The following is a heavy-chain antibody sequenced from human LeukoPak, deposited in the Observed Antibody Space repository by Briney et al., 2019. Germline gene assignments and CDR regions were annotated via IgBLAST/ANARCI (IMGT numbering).Heavy chain of an antibody. D-gene: IGHD3-16*01. CDR3: ARLRRGWFEP. V-gene: IGHV4-34*01. J-gene: IGHJ5*02. CDR1: GGSFSGYY. Sequence: SETLSLTCAVYGGSFSGYYWSWIRQPPGKGLEWIGEINHSGSTNYNPSLKSRVTISVDTSKNQFSLKLSSVTAADTAVYYCARLRRGWFEPWGQGTLVTVSS. CDR2: INHSGST.